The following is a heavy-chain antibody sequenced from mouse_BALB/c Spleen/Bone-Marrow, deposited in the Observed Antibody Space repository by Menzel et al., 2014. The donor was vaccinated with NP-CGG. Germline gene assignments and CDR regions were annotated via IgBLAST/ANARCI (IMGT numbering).Heavy chain of an antibody. J-gene: IGHJ4*01. CDR2: ISSGGSYT. D-gene: IGHD2-3*01. CDR3: ARRDGGPMDY. V-gene: IGHV5-6*02. CDR1: GFTFSNYG. Sequence: DVMLVESGGDLVKPGGSLKLSCAASGFTFSNYGMSWVRQTPDKRLEWVATISSGGSYTYYPDSVKGRFTISRDNAKNTLYLQMSSLKFEDTAMYYCARRDGGPMDYWGQGTSVTVSS.